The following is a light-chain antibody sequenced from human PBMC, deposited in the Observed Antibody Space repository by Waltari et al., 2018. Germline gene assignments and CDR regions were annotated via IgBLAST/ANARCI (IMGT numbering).Light chain of an antibody. V-gene: IGLV2-14*01. Sequence: QSALTQTASVSGSPGQSITISCSGTDSDVGAYDFFPWYQQHPGKAPHLIIYEVSNRPSGISNRFSASKSGNTASLTISGLQAEDEADYYCSSYTTSSAPGVFGTGTRVTVL. CDR2: EVS. CDR3: SSYTTSSAPGV. J-gene: IGLJ1*01. CDR1: DSDVGAYDF.